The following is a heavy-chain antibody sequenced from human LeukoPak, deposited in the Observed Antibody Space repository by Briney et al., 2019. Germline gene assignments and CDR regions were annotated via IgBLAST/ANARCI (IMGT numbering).Heavy chain of an antibody. Sequence: PSETLSLTCTVSGGSISSYYWSWIRQPPGKGLEWIGYIYYSGSTNYNPSLKSRVTISVDTSKNQFSLKLSSVTAADTAVYYCARVTGSYGSGSYYVDYWGQGTLVTVSS. V-gene: IGHV4-59*01. J-gene: IGHJ4*02. CDR2: IYYSGST. D-gene: IGHD3-10*01. CDR3: ARVTGSYGSGSYYVDY. CDR1: GGSISSYY.